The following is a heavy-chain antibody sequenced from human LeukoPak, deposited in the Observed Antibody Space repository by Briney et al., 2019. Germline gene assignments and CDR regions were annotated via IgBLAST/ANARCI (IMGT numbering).Heavy chain of an antibody. Sequence: SETLSLTCAVYGGSFSGYYWSWIRQPPGKGLEWIGEINHSGSTNYNPSLKSRVTISVDTSKNQFSLKLSSVTAADTAVYYRAREVSSGWYFNYYYYMDVWGKGTTVTVSS. CDR1: GGSFSGYY. CDR3: AREVSSGWYFNYYYYMDV. D-gene: IGHD6-19*01. V-gene: IGHV4-34*01. CDR2: INHSGST. J-gene: IGHJ6*03.